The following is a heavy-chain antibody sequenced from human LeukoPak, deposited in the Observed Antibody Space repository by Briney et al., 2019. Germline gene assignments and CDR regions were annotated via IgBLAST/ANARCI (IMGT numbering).Heavy chain of an antibody. V-gene: IGHV4-61*02. CDR1: GGSISSGSYYY. Sequence: PSQTLSLTCTVSGGSISSGSYYYWSWIRQPAGKGLEWIGLIYTSGSTNYNPSLKSRVTISLDTSKNQFSLKLSSVTAADTAVYYCASSIAVASPYFDYWGQGTLVTVSS. CDR3: ASSIAVASPYFDY. CDR2: IYTSGST. D-gene: IGHD6-19*01. J-gene: IGHJ4*02.